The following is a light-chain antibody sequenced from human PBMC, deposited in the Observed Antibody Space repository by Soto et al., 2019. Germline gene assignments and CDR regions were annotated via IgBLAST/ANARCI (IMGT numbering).Light chain of an antibody. J-gene: IGLJ2*01. CDR3: VLYMGLGISV. CDR1: SGSVSTNYY. V-gene: IGLV8-61*01. CDR2: NTN. Sequence: QAVVTQEPSFSVSPGGTVTFTSGLSSGSVSTNYYPSWYQQTPGQAPRTLIYNTNSRSSGVPDRFSGSILGNKAALTITGAQADDESDYYCVLYMGLGISVFGGGTQLTVL.